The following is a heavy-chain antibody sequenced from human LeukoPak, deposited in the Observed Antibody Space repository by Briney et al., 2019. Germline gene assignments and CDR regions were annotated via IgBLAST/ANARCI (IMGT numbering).Heavy chain of an antibody. J-gene: IGHJ4*02. CDR1: GFTFNNYD. CDR2: ISNDGSNT. CDR3: ARYGPLDC. V-gene: IGHV3-30*03. D-gene: IGHD4-17*01. Sequence: GGSLRLSCAASGFTFNNYDMHWVRQAPGKGLEWVAVISNDGSNTYYADSVKGRFTISRDNSKNTLFLQMNSLRADDTAVYYCARYGPLDCWGQGTLVTVSS.